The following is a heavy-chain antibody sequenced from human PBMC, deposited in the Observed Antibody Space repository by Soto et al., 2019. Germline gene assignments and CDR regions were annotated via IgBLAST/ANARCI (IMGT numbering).Heavy chain of an antibody. Sequence: ASVKVSCKASGYTFSTCDIHWVRLAPGQRLEWMGWINAGNGYTKYSQKFQGRVTITRDTSASTAYMELSSLRSEDTAVYYCARDKRDLRFLEWSYYYDYWGQGSLVTVS. D-gene: IGHD3-3*01. J-gene: IGHJ4*02. CDR3: ARDKRDLRFLEWSYYYDY. CDR1: GYTFSTCD. CDR2: INAGNGYT. V-gene: IGHV1-3*01.